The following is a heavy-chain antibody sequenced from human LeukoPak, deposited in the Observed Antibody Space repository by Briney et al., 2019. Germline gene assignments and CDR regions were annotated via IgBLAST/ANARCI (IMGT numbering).Heavy chain of an antibody. V-gene: IGHV1-8*03. Sequence: ASVKVSCKASGYTFTSYDINWVRRATGQGLEWMGWMNPNSGNTGYAQKFQGRVTITRNTSISTAYMELSSLRSEDTAVYYCARGGMAVAGYYYYYMDVWGKGTTVTVSS. J-gene: IGHJ6*03. CDR1: GYTFTSYD. CDR3: ARGGMAVAGYYYYYMDV. CDR2: MNPNSGNT. D-gene: IGHD6-19*01.